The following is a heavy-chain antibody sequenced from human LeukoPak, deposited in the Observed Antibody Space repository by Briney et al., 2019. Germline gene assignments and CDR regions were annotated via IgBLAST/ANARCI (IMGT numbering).Heavy chain of an antibody. V-gene: IGHV3-11*01. CDR1: GFTFSDYY. CDR2: ISSSGSTI. CDR3: AREYYDSSGYWSDY. Sequence: GGSLGLSCAASGFTFSDYYMSWIRQAPGKGLEWVSYISSSGSTIYYADSVKGRFTISRDNAKNSLYLQMNSLRAEDTAVYYCAREYYDSSGYWSDYWGQGTLVTVSS. D-gene: IGHD3-22*01. J-gene: IGHJ4*02.